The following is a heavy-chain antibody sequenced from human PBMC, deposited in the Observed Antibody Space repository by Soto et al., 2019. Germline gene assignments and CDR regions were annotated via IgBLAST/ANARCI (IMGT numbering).Heavy chain of an antibody. Sequence: QVQLVQSGAEVKKPGSSVKVSCKASGGTFSSYAISWVRQAPGQGLEWMGGIIPIFGTANYAQKFQGRVTITADESTSTAYMELSSLRAEDTAVYYCARERLPIQTMVVVVAATRGPWFDPWGQGTLVTVSS. CDR2: IIPIFGTA. CDR1: GGTFSSYA. J-gene: IGHJ5*02. V-gene: IGHV1-69*01. D-gene: IGHD2-15*01. CDR3: ARERLPIQTMVVVVAATRGPWFDP.